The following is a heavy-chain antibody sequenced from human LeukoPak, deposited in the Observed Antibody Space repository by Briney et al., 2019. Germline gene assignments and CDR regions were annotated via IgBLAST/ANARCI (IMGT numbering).Heavy chain of an antibody. J-gene: IGHJ4*02. Sequence: SETLSLTCTVSGGSIRSNTYYWGWIRQPPGKGLEWIGNIYYSGSTYYNPSLKSRVTISVDTSKNQFSLKLSSVTAADTATYFCSRESGPFCPFGYWGQGTLVIVSS. V-gene: IGHV4-39*07. CDR3: SRESGPFCPFGY. D-gene: IGHD1-26*01. CDR1: GGSIRSNTYY. CDR2: IYYSGST.